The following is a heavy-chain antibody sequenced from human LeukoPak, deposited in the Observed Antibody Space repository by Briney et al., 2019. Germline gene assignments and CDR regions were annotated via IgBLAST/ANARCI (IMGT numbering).Heavy chain of an antibody. CDR1: GGSISSYY. Sequence: SETLSLTCTVSGGSISSYYWSWIRQPPGKGLEWIGYIYYNGSTYYNPSLKSRVTISVDTSKSQFSLKLSSVTAADTAVYYCARSYGGNSYGAFDIWGQGTMVTVSS. CDR3: ARSYGGNSYGAFDI. D-gene: IGHD4-23*01. J-gene: IGHJ3*02. CDR2: IYYNGST. V-gene: IGHV4-59*08.